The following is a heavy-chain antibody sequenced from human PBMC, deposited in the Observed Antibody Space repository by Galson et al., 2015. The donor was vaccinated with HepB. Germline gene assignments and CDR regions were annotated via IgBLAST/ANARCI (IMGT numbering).Heavy chain of an antibody. CDR2: ISGSGGST. D-gene: IGHD3-22*01. J-gene: IGHJ3*02. CDR1: GFTFSSYA. V-gene: IGHV3-23*01. Sequence: SLRLSCAASGFTFSSYARSWVRQAPGKGLEWVSAISGSGGSTYYADSVEGRFTISRDNSKNTLYLQMNSLRAEDTAVYYCATQMIVVVITSYAFDIWGQGTMVTVSS. CDR3: ATQMIVVVITSYAFDI.